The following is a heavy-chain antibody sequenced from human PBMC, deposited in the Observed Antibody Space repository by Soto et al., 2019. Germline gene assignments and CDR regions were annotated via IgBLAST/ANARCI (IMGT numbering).Heavy chain of an antibody. Sequence: QVQLMQSGAEVKKPGASVKVSCKASGNTFTNYYIHWVRQAPGQGLEWMGTINPSGGHTTYSQNCLGRVAMTRDTSTSTLYMELTSLTSDDTAVYCCARGGHVVVVTAAFDYWGQGTLVTVSS. J-gene: IGHJ4*02. CDR2: INPSGGHT. D-gene: IGHD2-21*02. V-gene: IGHV1-46*01. CDR3: ARGGHVVVVTAAFDY. CDR1: GNTFTNYY.